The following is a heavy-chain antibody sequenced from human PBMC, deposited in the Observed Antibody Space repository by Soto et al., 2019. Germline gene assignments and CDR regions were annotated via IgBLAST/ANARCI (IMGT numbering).Heavy chain of an antibody. D-gene: IGHD6-19*01. CDR3: ARDPYRVAVAGTDAFDI. CDR2: IWYDGSNK. CDR1: GFTFSSYG. J-gene: IGHJ3*02. V-gene: IGHV3-33*01. Sequence: QVQLVESGGGVVQPGRSLRLSCAASGFTFSSYGMHWVRQAPGKGLVWVAVIWYDGSNKYYADSVKGRFTISRDNSKNTLYLQMNSLRAEDTAVYYCARDPYRVAVAGTDAFDIWGQGTMVTVSS.